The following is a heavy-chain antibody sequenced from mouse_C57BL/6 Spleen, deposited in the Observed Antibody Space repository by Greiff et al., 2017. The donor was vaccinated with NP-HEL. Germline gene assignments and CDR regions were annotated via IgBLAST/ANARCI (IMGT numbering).Heavy chain of an antibody. CDR3: AREYDYWFAY. Sequence: VQLQQSGPELVKPGASVKISCKASGYAFSSSWMNWVKQRPGKGLEWIGRIYPGDGDTNYNGKFKGKATLTADKSSSTAYMQLSSLTSEDSAVYFCAREYDYWFAYWGQGTLVTVSA. CDR2: IYPGDGDT. CDR1: GYAFSSSW. J-gene: IGHJ3*01. V-gene: IGHV1-82*01. D-gene: IGHD2-14*01.